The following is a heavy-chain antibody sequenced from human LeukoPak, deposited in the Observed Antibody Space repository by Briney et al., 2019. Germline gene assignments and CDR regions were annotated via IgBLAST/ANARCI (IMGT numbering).Heavy chain of an antibody. CDR2: IHFSGRT. V-gene: IGHV4-4*02. CDR1: GGSITTTNW. Sequence: SGTLSLTCGVSGGSITTTNWWSWVRQPPGQGLEWIGEIHFSGRTNYNPSLNSRVTLALDTSKNHLSLSLTSVTAADTAVYYCSRENGAFSPFGYWGQGTLVTVPS. D-gene: IGHD2-8*01. CDR3: SRENGAFSPFGY. J-gene: IGHJ4*02.